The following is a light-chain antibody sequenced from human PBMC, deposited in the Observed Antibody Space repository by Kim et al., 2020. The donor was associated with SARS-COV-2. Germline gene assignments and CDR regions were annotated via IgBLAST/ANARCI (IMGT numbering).Light chain of an antibody. CDR1: QSMSTY. V-gene: IGKV1-39*01. J-gene: IGKJ5*01. CDR3: QQSYSIPIT. Sequence: ASVGDRVTIICRASQSMSTYLNWYQQKPGKAPKVLIYGASSLQSGVPSRFSGSGSGTDFTLTISSLQPEDFATYYCQQSYSIPITFGQGTRLEIK. CDR2: GAS.